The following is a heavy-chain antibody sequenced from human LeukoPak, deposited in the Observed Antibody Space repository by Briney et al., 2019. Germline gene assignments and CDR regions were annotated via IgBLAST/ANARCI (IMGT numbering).Heavy chain of an antibody. CDR1: GYTFTGYY. CDR3: ARSVSEYSSSFDY. CDR2: MNPNSGNT. V-gene: IGHV1-8*03. D-gene: IGHD6-6*01. J-gene: IGHJ4*02. Sequence: ASVKVSCKASGYTFTGYYMHWVRQATGQGLEWMGWMNPNSGNTGYAQKFQGRVTITRNTSIITAYMKLSSLRSEDTAVYYCARSVSEYSSSFDYWGQGTLVTVSS.